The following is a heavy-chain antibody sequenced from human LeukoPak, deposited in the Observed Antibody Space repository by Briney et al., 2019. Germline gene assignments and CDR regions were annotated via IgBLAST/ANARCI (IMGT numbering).Heavy chain of an antibody. CDR1: GGSISSYY. D-gene: IGHD3-9*01. V-gene: IGHV4-59*01. J-gene: IGHJ5*02. CDR2: IYYSGTT. CDR3: AGGHRNWLLSWFDP. Sequence: PSETLSLTCTVSGGSISSYYWNWIRQPPGMGLEWIGYIYYSGTTNYNPSLKSRVTISVDTSKNQFSLKLSSVTAADTAVYYCAGGHRNWLLSWFDPWGRGTLVTVSS.